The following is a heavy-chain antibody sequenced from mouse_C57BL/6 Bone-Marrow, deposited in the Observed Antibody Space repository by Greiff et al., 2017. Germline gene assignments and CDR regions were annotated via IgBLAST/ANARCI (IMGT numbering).Heavy chain of an antibody. CDR1: GFSLTSYA. V-gene: IGHV2-9-1*01. D-gene: IGHD2-4*01. CDR2: IWTGGGT. CDR3: ARGPLYYDGYYAMDY. Sequence: VQLVESGPGLVAPSQSLSITCTVSGFSLTSYAISWVRQPPGKGLAWLGVIWTGGGTNYNSALKSRLSISKDNSKSQVFLKMNSLQTDDTARYYCARGPLYYDGYYAMDYWGQGTSVTVSS. J-gene: IGHJ4*01.